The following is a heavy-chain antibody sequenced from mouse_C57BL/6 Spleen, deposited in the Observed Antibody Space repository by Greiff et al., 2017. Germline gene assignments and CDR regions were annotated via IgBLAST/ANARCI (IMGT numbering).Heavy chain of an antibody. D-gene: IGHD1-1*01. CDR2: INPSNGGT. CDR1: GYTFTSYW. Sequence: QVQLQQPGTELVKPGASVKLSCTASGYTFTSYWMHWVKQRPGQGLEWIGNINPSNGGTNYNEKFKSKATLTVEKSSSTAYMQLSSLTSEDSAVYYCARSPYYYGSSYWYFDVWGTGTTVTVSS. J-gene: IGHJ1*03. CDR3: ARSPYYYGSSYWYFDV. V-gene: IGHV1-53*01.